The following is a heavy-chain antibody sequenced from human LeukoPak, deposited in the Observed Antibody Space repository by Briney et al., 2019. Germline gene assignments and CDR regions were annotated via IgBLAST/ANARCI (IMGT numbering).Heavy chain of an antibody. V-gene: IGHV4-30-4*01. Sequence: PSQTLSLTCTVSGGSISSGDYYRSWFRQPPGKGLEWIGYIYHSGSTYYNPSLKSRLAISVDTSKNQFSLKLSSVTAADTAVYYCARVPVIRGVIDYWGQGTLVTVSS. J-gene: IGHJ4*02. CDR1: GGSISSGDYY. CDR2: IYHSGST. CDR3: ARVPVIRGVIDY. D-gene: IGHD3-10*01.